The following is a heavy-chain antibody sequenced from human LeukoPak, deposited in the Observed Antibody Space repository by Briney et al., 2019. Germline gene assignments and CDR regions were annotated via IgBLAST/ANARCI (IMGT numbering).Heavy chain of an antibody. Sequence: SVKVSCKASGGTFSSYAISWVRQAPGQGLEWMGGIVPIFGTANYAQKFQGRVTITADKSTSTAYMELSSLRSEDTAVYYCARGDIRTIAAAGTDYYYYYMDVWGKGTTVTVSS. V-gene: IGHV1-69*06. CDR2: IVPIFGTA. CDR3: ARGDIRTIAAAGTDYYYYYMDV. CDR1: GGTFSSYA. D-gene: IGHD6-13*01. J-gene: IGHJ6*03.